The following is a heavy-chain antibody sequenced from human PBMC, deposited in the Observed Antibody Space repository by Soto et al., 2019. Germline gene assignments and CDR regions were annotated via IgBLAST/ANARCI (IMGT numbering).Heavy chain of an antibody. Sequence: QVQLVQSGAEVKKPGASVKVSCKASGYTFTSYGISWVRQAPGQGLEWMGWISAYNGNTNYAQKLQGRVTMTTDTSTSTAYMELRSLRSDDTAVYYCARDLVNIVLVPAAIPYSDGMDVWGQGTTVTVSS. CDR2: ISAYNGNT. V-gene: IGHV1-18*01. CDR1: GYTFTSYG. J-gene: IGHJ6*02. D-gene: IGHD2-2*01. CDR3: ARDLVNIVLVPAAIPYSDGMDV.